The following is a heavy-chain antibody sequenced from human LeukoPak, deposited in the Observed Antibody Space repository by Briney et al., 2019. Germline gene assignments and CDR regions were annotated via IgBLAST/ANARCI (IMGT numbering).Heavy chain of an antibody. CDR2: ITSSGGRT. CDR3: AIYHYDSSGRYFDY. J-gene: IGHJ4*02. V-gene: IGHV3-23*01. D-gene: IGHD3-22*01. Sequence: QTGGSLRLSCAASGFTFSSCAMIWVRQAQGKGLEWVSTITSSGGRTDYADSVKGRFTISRDNSKNTLYLQVNSLRAEDTAIYYCAIYHYDSSGRYFDYWGQGTLVTVSP. CDR1: GFTFSSCA.